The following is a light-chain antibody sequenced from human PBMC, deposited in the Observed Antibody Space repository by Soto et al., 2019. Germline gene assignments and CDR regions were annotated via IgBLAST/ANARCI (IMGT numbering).Light chain of an antibody. Sequence: QSVLTQPASVSGSPGQSITISCTGTSSDIGGYNYVSWYQQHPGKAPKLMIYDVSNRPSGVSNRFSGSKSGNTASLTISGLQAEDEADYYCSSSTSSSSLEGVVFGGGTKVTVL. CDR3: SSSTSSSSLEGVV. V-gene: IGLV2-14*01. CDR1: SSDIGGYNY. CDR2: DVS. J-gene: IGLJ2*01.